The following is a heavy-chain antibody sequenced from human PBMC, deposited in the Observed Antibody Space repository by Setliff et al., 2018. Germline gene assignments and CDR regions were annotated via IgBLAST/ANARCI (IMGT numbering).Heavy chain of an antibody. CDR1: GYTFTSYY. D-gene: IGHD3-16*01. J-gene: IGHJ6*02. CDR3: ARERAGGRGFTFGAIYYYYGMDV. V-gene: IGHV1-46*01. Sequence: ASVKVSCKASGYTFTSYYIHWVRQAPGQGLEWMGVINPKSGGATYPQNLQGRVTMTRDTSMGTVYMELSSLRFEDTAVYYCARERAGGRGFTFGAIYYYYGMDVWGQGTTVTVSS. CDR2: INPKSGGA.